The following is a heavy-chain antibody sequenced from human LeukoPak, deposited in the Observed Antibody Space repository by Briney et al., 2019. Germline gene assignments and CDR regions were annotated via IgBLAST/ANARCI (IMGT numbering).Heavy chain of an antibody. Sequence: ASVKVSCKASGYTFTSHYMHWVRQAPGQGLEWMGLINPSGSSTLYAQKFQGRVTMTRDMSTTTDYMELSSLRSEDTAVYYCAKGSDPFRWFGEFNVKLPRPIRHYYFDSWGQGTLVTVSS. CDR3: AKGSDPFRWFGEFNVKLPRPIRHYYFDS. CDR1: GYTFTSHY. J-gene: IGHJ4*02. D-gene: IGHD3-10*01. V-gene: IGHV1-46*01. CDR2: INPSGSST.